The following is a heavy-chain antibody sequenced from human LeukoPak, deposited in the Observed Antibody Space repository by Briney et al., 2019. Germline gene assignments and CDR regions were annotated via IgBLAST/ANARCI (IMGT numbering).Heavy chain of an antibody. Sequence: SETLSLTCSVSGGSICRSNYYWGWIRQPPGKGLVWIGSIYSTGTTYYSPSLKSRLTMSVDTSKNEFSLKVNSVTAADTAVYYCFGYRQWLKYNFDFWGQGALVTVSS. D-gene: IGHD5-12*01. CDR3: FGYRQWLKYNFDF. J-gene: IGHJ4*02. V-gene: IGHV4-39*03. CDR2: IYSTGTT. CDR1: GGSICRSNYY.